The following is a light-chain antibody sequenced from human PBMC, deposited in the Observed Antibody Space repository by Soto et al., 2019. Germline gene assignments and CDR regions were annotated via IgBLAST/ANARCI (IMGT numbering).Light chain of an antibody. J-gene: IGKJ1*01. Sequence: DIQMTQSPSSLSASVGHRFTSTCRSSQSISSYLNWYQQKPGEAPKLLIFATSTLQSGVPSRFSGSGSGTDFSLTISSLQPEDFATYYCQQSYIIPRTLGQGTKV. CDR2: ATS. CDR3: QQSYIIPRT. CDR1: QSISSY. V-gene: IGKV1-39*01.